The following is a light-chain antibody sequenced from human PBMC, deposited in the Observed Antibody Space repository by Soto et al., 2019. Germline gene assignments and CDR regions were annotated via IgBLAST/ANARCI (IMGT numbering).Light chain of an antibody. CDR3: QQYYSYPPT. V-gene: IGKV1-8*01. CDR1: QGISSY. CDR2: AAS. Sequence: GGRVTITCRASQGISSYLAWYQQKPGKAPKLLIYAASTLQSGVPSRFSGSGSGTDFTLTISCLQSEDFATYYCQQYYSYPPTFGQGTKVDIK. J-gene: IGKJ1*01.